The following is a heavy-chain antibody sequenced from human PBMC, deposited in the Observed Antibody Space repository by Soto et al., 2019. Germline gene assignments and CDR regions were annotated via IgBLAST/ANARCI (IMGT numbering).Heavy chain of an antibody. D-gene: IGHD2-15*01. CDR1: GFTFSNAW. Sequence: EVQLVESGGGLVKPGGSLRLSCAASGFTFSNAWMNWVRQAPGKGLEWVGRMKSKTVGGTTDYAAPVKGRFTISRDDSKTTQYLQRDSLKTEDAAVYYWTAGVSSGWVSYYFVYWGQGTLVTVSS. V-gene: IGHV3-15*07. J-gene: IGHJ4*02. CDR3: TAGVSSGWVSYYFVY. CDR2: MKSKTVGGTT.